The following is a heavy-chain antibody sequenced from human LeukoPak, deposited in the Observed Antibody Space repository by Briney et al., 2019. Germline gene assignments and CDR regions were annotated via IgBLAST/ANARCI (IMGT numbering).Heavy chain of an antibody. Sequence: SETLSLTRAVYGGSFSGYYWSWIRQPPGKGLEWIGEINHSGSTNYNPSLKSRVTISVDTSKNQFSLKLSSVTAADTAVYYCARDTAFSIAAAAYDYWGQGTLVTVSS. CDR3: ARDTAFSIAAAAYDY. J-gene: IGHJ4*02. V-gene: IGHV4-34*01. D-gene: IGHD6-13*01. CDR1: GGSFSGYY. CDR2: INHSGST.